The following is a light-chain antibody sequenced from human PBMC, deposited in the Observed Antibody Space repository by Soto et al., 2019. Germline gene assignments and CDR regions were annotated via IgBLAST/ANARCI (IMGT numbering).Light chain of an antibody. CDR3: CSYAGSSTFDV. CDR2: EGS. V-gene: IGLV2-23*03. CDR1: SSDVGSYNL. J-gene: IGLJ1*01. Sequence: QCALGPPASVSGSPSQSITISFTETSSDVGSYNLVSWYQQHPGKAPKLMIYEGSKRPSGVSNRFSGSKSGNTASLTISGLQAEDEADYYCCSYAGSSTFDVFGTGTKVT.